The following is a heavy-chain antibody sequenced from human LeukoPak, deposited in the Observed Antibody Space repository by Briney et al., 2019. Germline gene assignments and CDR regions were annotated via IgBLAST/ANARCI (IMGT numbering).Heavy chain of an antibody. J-gene: IGHJ6*02. Sequence: PSETLSLTCAVSGGSISSGGYSWSWIRQPPGKGLEWIGYIYHSGSTYYNPSLKSRVTISVDRSKNQFSLKLSSVTAADTAVYYCDGDQYYYGMDVWGQGTTVTVSS. CDR2: IYHSGST. CDR3: DGDQYYYGMDV. CDR1: GGSISSGGYS. V-gene: IGHV4-30-2*01.